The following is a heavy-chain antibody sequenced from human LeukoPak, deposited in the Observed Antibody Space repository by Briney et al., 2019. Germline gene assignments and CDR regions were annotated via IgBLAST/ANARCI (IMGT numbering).Heavy chain of an antibody. J-gene: IGHJ4*02. V-gene: IGHV4-59*01. Sequence: KASETLSLTCTVSGGSISSYYWSWIRQPPGKGLEWIGYIYYSGSTNYNPSLKSRVTISVDTSKNQFSLKLSSVTAADTAVYYCAIAVAGTGQSGYFDYWGQGTLVTVSS. D-gene: IGHD6-19*01. CDR3: AIAVAGTGQSGYFDY. CDR2: IYYSGST. CDR1: GGSISSYY.